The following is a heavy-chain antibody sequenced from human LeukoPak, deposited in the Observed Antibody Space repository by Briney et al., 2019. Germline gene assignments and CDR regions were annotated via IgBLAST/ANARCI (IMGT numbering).Heavy chain of an antibody. D-gene: IGHD3-3*01. CDR2: ISGSGGST. V-gene: IGHV3-23*01. J-gene: IGHJ3*02. Sequence: GGSLRLSCAASGFTFSSYAMSWVRQAPGKGLEWVSAISGSGGSTYYADSVKGRFTISRDNSKNTLYLQMNSLRAEDTAVYYCANDHVLRFLEWLPDAFDIWGQGTMVTVSS. CDR1: GFTFSSYA. CDR3: ANDHVLRFLEWLPDAFDI.